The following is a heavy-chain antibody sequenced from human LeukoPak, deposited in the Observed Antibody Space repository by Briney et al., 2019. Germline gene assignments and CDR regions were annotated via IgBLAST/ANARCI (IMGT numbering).Heavy chain of an antibody. D-gene: IGHD3-22*01. CDR3: AKDQNSPYYYDSSGYYWGYYFDY. CDR1: GFTFSSYG. Sequence: GGSLRLSCAASGFTFSSYGMHWVRQAPGKGLEWVAVISYDGSNKYYADSVKGRFTISRDNSKNTLYLQMNSLRAEDTAVYYCAKDQNSPYYYDSSGYYWGYYFDYWGQGTLVTVSS. V-gene: IGHV3-30*18. J-gene: IGHJ4*02. CDR2: ISYDGSNK.